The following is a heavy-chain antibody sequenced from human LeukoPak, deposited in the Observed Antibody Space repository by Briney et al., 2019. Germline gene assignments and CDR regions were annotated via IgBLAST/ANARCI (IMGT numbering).Heavy chain of an antibody. CDR1: GFTFSNFG. J-gene: IGHJ4*02. D-gene: IGHD5-18*01. CDR2: LRFDGNNK. Sequence: PGGSLRLSCAASGFTFSNFGMHWVRQAPGRGLEWVAFLRFDGNNKYYTDSVKGRFTISRDNSKNTLYLQMNSLRAEDTAVYYCAKGMSTAMVSPIHWGQGTLVTVSS. V-gene: IGHV3-30*02. CDR3: AKGMSTAMVSPIH.